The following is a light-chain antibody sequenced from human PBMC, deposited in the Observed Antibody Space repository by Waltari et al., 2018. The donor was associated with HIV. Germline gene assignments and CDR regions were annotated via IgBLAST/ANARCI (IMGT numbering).Light chain of an antibody. CDR1: QSVSSN. J-gene: IGKJ1*01. Sequence: EIVMTQSPATLSVSPGERATLPCRASQSVSSNLAWYQHKPGQAPRLLIYDASTRATGIPARFSGSGSGTEFTLTISSLQSEDFAVYYCQQYNSWPGTFGQGTKVEIK. CDR3: QQYNSWPGT. CDR2: DAS. V-gene: IGKV3-15*01.